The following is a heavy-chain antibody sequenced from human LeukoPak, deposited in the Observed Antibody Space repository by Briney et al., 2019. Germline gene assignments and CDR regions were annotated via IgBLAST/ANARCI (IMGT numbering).Heavy chain of an antibody. J-gene: IGHJ4*02. CDR1: GGSISSGGYY. Sequence: SETLSLTCTVSGGSISSGGYYWSWIRQHPGKGLEWIGYIYYSGSTYYNPSLKSRVTISVDTSKNRFSLKLSSVTAADTAVYYCASTYPYYFDYWGQGTLVTVSS. CDR2: IYYSGST. CDR3: ASTYPYYFDY. V-gene: IGHV4-31*03.